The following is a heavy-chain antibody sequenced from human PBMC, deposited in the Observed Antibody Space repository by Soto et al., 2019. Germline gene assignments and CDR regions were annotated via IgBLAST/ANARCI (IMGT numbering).Heavy chain of an antibody. V-gene: IGHV4-4*02. CDR1: GGSISSSNW. J-gene: IGHJ4*02. D-gene: IGHD6-25*01. Sequence: QVQLQESGPGLVKPSGTLSLTCAVSGGSISSSNWWSWVRHPPGKGLEWIGEIYHSGSTNYNPSLTSRVNISVAKPQHPSSRKLHPVTPAAPACYYSARAAMGASGWPCDCWRPGTLVTVPS. CDR3: ARAAMGASGWPCDC. CDR2: IYHSGST.